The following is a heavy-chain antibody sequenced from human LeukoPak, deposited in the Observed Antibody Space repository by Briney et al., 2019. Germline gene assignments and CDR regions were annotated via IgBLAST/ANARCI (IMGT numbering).Heavy chain of an antibody. CDR1: GGSIRNYY. D-gene: IGHD5-12*01. J-gene: IGHJ4*02. Sequence: SETLSLTCTVSGGSIRNYYWNWIRQPAGKGLEWIGRVYTSGSTNCNPSLSSRVTMSIDTSENQFSLKLNSVTAADTAVCYCARGGYSGYDPYYFDYWGQGTLVTVSS. CDR2: VYTSGST. CDR3: ARGGYSGYDPYYFDY. V-gene: IGHV4-4*07.